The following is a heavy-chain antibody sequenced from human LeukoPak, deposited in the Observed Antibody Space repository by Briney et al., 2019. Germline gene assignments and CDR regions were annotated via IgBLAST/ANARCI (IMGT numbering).Heavy chain of an antibody. Sequence: GGSLRLSCAASGFTFSSYTMNWVRQAPGKGLEWVSVIYSGGSTYYADSVKGRFTISRDNSKNTLYLQMNSLRAEDTAVYYCARSPLIDFWSGYFDYWGQGTLVTVSS. D-gene: IGHD3-3*01. J-gene: IGHJ4*02. CDR1: GFTFSSYT. CDR3: ARSPLIDFWSGYFDY. V-gene: IGHV3-53*01. CDR2: IYSGGST.